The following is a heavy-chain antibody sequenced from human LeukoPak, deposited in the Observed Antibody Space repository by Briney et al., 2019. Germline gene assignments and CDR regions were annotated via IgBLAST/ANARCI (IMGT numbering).Heavy chain of an antibody. J-gene: IGHJ3*02. V-gene: IGHV3-21*01. CDR1: GFTFSSYS. CDR3: ARDIVVVPAAIRLAFDI. Sequence: GGSLRLSCAASGFTFSSYSMNWVRQAPGKGLEWVSSISSSSSYIYYADSVKGRFTISRDNAKNSLYLQMNSLRAEDTAVYYCARDIVVVPAAIRLAFDIWGQGTMVTVSS. D-gene: IGHD2-2*02. CDR2: ISSSSSYI.